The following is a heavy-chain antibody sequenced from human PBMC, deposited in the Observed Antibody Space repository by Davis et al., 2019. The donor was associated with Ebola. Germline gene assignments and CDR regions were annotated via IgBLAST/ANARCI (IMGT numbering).Heavy chain of an antibody. CDR2: ISAYNGNT. J-gene: IGHJ6*02. Sequence: AASVKVSCKASGYTFTSYGISWVRQAPGHGLEWMGWISAYNGNTNYEQKLQGKVTMTTDTSTSTAYMELRSLRSDDTAVYYCARDGYGVATITRGYYYYGMDVWGQGTTVTVSS. CDR1: GYTFTSYG. V-gene: IGHV1-18*01. CDR3: ARDGYGVATITRGYYYYGMDV. D-gene: IGHD5-24*01.